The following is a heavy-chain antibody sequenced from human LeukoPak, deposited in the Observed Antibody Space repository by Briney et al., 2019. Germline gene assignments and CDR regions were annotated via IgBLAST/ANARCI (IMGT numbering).Heavy chain of an antibody. CDR1: GYSFTRYW. V-gene: IGHV5-51*01. D-gene: IGHD1-1*01. J-gene: IGHJ4*02. CDR3: ARRVGRTGTTDLDY. CDR2: IYPVESDT. Sequence: GESLKFSCTASGYSFTRYWIGWVRPMPRKGLELMGIIYPVESDTRYSPSFQGQVTISADKAISTAYLQWSSRKASDTAMYYCARRVGRTGTTDLDYWGQGTLVTVSS.